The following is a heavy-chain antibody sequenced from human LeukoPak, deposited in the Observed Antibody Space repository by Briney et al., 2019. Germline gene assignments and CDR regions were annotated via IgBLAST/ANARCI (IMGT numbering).Heavy chain of an antibody. J-gene: IGHJ1*01. CDR1: GFTFSSYS. CDR3: AAKRERYFDMGPGYFQH. D-gene: IGHD3-9*01. Sequence: PGGSLRLSCAASGFTFSSYSMNWVRQAPGKGLEWVSSISSSSSYIYYADSVKGRFTISRDNAKNSLYLQMNSLRAEDTAVYYCAAKRERYFDMGPGYFQHWGQGTLVTVSS. V-gene: IGHV3-21*01. CDR2: ISSSSSYI.